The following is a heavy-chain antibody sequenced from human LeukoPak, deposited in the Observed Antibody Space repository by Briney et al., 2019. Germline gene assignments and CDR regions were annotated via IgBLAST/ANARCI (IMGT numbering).Heavy chain of an antibody. CDR3: ARDGGYSYGPYDY. Sequence: GGSLRLSCAASGFTFSSYAMHWVRQAPGKGLGWVAVISYDGSNKYYADSVKGRFTISRDNSKNTLYLQMNSLRAEDTAVYYCARDGGYSYGPYDYWGQGTLVTVSS. J-gene: IGHJ4*02. CDR1: GFTFSSYA. D-gene: IGHD5-18*01. V-gene: IGHV3-30*04. CDR2: ISYDGSNK.